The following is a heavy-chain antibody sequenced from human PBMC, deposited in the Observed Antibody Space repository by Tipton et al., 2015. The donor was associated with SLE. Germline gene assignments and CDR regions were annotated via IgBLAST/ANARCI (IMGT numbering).Heavy chain of an antibody. CDR3: ARGPGSSSTEPDRESFFYYDMDV. CDR2: VFYSGST. Sequence: TLSLTCTVSSGSVSSGAYYWSWIRQHPGKGLEWIGYVFYSGSTNYNPSLKSRVTISVDTSKNQFSLKLSSVTAADTAVYYCARGPGSSSTEPDRESFFYYDMDVWGQGTTVTVPS. D-gene: IGHD6-6*01. J-gene: IGHJ6*02. CDR1: SGSVSSGAYY. V-gene: IGHV4-30-4*01.